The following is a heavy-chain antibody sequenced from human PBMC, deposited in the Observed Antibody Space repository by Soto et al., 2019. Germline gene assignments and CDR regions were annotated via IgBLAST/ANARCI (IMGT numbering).Heavy chain of an antibody. CDR2: ISSGSHFI. Sequence: VQLVESGGGLVKPGGSLRLSCAASGFNFPGYSMNWVRQAPGKGLEWVASISSGSHFIYYADSVRGRFTIARDNARDSLLLQMDSLRAGYTGVYFCARDQSQGQMLLPYFDYWGQGTLVTVSS. V-gene: IGHV3-21*04. D-gene: IGHD3-10*02. J-gene: IGHJ4*02. CDR1: GFNFPGYS. CDR3: ARDQSQGQMLLPYFDY.